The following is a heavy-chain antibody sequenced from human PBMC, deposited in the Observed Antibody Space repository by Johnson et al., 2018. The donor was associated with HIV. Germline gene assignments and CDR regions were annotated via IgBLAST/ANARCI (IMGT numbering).Heavy chain of an antibody. J-gene: IGHJ3*02. CDR2: ISWNSGSI. Sequence: VQLVESGGGVVQPGGSLRLSCAASGFTFDDYAMHWVRPAPGTGLEWVSGISWNSGSIGYADSVKGRFTISRDNSKHTLYLQMNSLRAEDTAVYYCARDRRFGELFPGAFDIWGQGTMVTVSS. CDR3: ARDRRFGELFPGAFDI. V-gene: IGHV3-9*01. D-gene: IGHD3-10*01. CDR1: GFTFDDYA.